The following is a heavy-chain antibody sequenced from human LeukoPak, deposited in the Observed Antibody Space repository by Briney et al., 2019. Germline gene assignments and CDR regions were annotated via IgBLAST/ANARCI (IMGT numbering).Heavy chain of an antibody. D-gene: IGHD5-18*01. CDR1: GFAFSNFA. Sequence: GGSLRLSRAASGFAFSNFAMSWVRQAPGKGLEWVSAMSGSGYYTYYVESVKGRFTISRDNSKNTLYLQMNSLRAEDTAVYYCARDGDTYYYGMDVWGQGTMVTVSS. CDR3: ARDGDTYYYGMDV. V-gene: IGHV3-23*01. CDR2: MSGSGYYT. J-gene: IGHJ6*02.